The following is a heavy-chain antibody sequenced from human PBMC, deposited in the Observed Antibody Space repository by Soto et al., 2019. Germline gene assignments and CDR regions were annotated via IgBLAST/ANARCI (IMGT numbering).Heavy chain of an antibody. J-gene: IGHJ5*02. CDR2: IYNDGST. CDR3: ARVREYSGYDMASWFDP. CDR1: GAAVSNGDYR. D-gene: IGHD5-12*01. V-gene: IGHV4-30-4*08. Sequence: KASETLSLTCTVSGAAVSNGDYRWNWIRQPPGKGLEWIGDIYNDGSTHYNPSLKCRVTISVDTSKNQFSLRRSSVTAADTAVYYCARVREYSGYDMASWFDPWGQGTLVTVSS.